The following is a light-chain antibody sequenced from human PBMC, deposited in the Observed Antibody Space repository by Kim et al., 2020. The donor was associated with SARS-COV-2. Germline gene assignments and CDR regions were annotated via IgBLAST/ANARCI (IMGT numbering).Light chain of an antibody. Sequence: PGETVTLTCGSEPGAVPSGHYPPWFPQGPGQAPRTLIYDRINKHSWTPARFSGSLLGGKAALTLSGAQPDDEADYYCLLSYSGTWVFGGGTQLTVL. J-gene: IGLJ3*02. CDR1: PGAVPSGHY. CDR3: LLSYSGTWV. V-gene: IGLV7-46*01. CDR2: DRI.